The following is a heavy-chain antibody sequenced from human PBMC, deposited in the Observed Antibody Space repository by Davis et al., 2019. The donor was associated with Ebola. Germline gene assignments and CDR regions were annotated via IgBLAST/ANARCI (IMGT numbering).Heavy chain of an antibody. V-gene: IGHV3-53*01. CDR2: IYRDERT. D-gene: IGHD4-17*01. CDR3: ARHVNGDFWYFDL. J-gene: IGHJ2*01. CDR1: GFIVSDKY. Sequence: PGGSLRLSCAASGFIVSDKYMSWVRQAPGKGLEWVPVIYRDERTYYADSVKGRFTVSRDNSENMLYLQMSTLRAEDTAVYYCARHVNGDFWYFDLWGRGTRVTVSS.